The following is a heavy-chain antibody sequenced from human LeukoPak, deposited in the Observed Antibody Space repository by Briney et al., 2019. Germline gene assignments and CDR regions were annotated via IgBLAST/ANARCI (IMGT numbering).Heavy chain of an antibody. CDR1: GXXFTSYW. V-gene: IGHV5-51*01. CDR2: IYPGDSDT. J-gene: IGHJ6*02. Sequence: GESXKISXKXXGXXFTSYWXXWVRQMPGKGPEGMGIIYPGDSDTRYSPSFQGQVTISADKSISTAYLQWSSLKASDTAMYYCARKGSIAELGMDVWGQGTTVTVSS. CDR3: ARKGSIAELGMDV. D-gene: IGHD6-6*01.